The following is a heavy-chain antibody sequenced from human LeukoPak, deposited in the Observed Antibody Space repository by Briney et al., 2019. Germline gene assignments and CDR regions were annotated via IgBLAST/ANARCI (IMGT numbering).Heavy chain of an antibody. J-gene: IGHJ4*02. D-gene: IGHD3-3*01. CDR1: GFIFSGSA. Sequence: PGGSLRLSCAASGFIFSGSAMHWVRQASGKGLEWVSYISSSSSTIYYADSVKGRFTISRDNAKNSLYLQMNSLRAEDTAVYYCAREQRGYDFWSGYSPFSDYWGQGTLVTVSP. CDR2: ISSSSSTI. CDR3: AREQRGYDFWSGYSPFSDY. V-gene: IGHV3-48*01.